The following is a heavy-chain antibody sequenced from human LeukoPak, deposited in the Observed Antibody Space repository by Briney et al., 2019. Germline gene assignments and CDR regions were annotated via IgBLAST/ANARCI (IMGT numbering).Heavy chain of an antibody. V-gene: IGHV1-2*02. J-gene: IGHJ5*02. Sequence: ASVKVSCKASGYTFTGYYMHWVRQAPGQGLEWMGWINPNSGGTNYAQKFQGRVTMTRDTSISTAYMELSRLRSDDTAVYYCARDRFHCSSTSCYVHWFDPWGQGTLVTVSS. D-gene: IGHD2-2*01. CDR2: INPNSGGT. CDR1: GYTFTGYY. CDR3: ARDRFHCSSTSCYVHWFDP.